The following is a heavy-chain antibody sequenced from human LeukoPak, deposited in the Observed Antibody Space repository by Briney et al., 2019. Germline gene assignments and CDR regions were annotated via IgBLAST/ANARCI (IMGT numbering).Heavy chain of an antibody. D-gene: IGHD3-3*01. CDR2: IKKDGTEK. Sequence: GGSLRLSCSASGFTFRNHWMSWVRQAPGKGLEWVANIKKDGTEKNYVDSVKGRFTISRDNAKNSLYLEMNSLRAEDTAVYYCARSRTSLGVVIVGAFDIWGQGTMVTVSS. CDR3: ARSRTSLGVVIVGAFDI. CDR1: GFTFRNHW. J-gene: IGHJ3*02. V-gene: IGHV3-7*01.